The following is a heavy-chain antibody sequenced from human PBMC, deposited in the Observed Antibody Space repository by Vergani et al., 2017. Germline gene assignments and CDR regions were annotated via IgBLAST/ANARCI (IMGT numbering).Heavy chain of an antibody. CDR3: ERVADFYGLGSRLLDL. Sequence: QAQLQESGPGLVKPSETLSLTCTVSGGSITNNFWSWIRRPPGKGLEWIGYIHHRGATNSKSSLRSRVSISIDTSKSSFSLRLSSVTTADTDMYYCERVADFYGLGSRLLDLWGQGILVTVSS. CDR2: IHHRGAT. D-gene: IGHD3-10*01. J-gene: IGHJ5*02. CDR1: GGSITNNF. V-gene: IGHV4-59*01.